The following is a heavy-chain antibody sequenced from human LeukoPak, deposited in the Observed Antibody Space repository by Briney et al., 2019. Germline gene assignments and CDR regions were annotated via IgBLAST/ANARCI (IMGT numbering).Heavy chain of an antibody. CDR2: ISFEGGKK. D-gene: IGHD2-8*01. CDR1: GFTFSSYG. V-gene: IGHV3-30*18. J-gene: IGHJ3*02. Sequence: GGSLRLSCRASGFTFSSYGMHCARQAPGKGLEWVAPISFEGGKKYYADSVKGRFTISRDNSKNRLDLQMNSLIPGDTAVYYCTKGRQEWWTFDALDIWGQGTMVTVSS. CDR3: TKGRQEWWTFDALDI.